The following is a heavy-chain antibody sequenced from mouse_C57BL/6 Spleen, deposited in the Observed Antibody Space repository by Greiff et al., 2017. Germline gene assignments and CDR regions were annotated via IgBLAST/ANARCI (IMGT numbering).Heavy chain of an antibody. D-gene: IGHD1-1*01. Sequence: EVNVVESGGDLVKPGGSLKLSCAASGFTFSSYGMSWVRQTPDKRLEWVATISSGCSYTYYPDRVKGRFPISRDNAKNTLYLQMSSLKSEDTAMYYCARHTRITTVVEGFAYWGQGTLVTVSA. V-gene: IGHV5-6*01. CDR2: ISSGCSYT. CDR3: ARHTRITTVVEGFAY. CDR1: GFTFSSYG. J-gene: IGHJ3*01.